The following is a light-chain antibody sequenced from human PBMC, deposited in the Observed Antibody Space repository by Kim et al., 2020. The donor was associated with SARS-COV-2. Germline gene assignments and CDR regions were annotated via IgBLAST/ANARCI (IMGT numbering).Light chain of an antibody. CDR1: SGHSSYA. Sequence: ASVKPTCPLSSGHSSYAIAWHQQQPEKGPRYLMKLNSDGSHSKGDGIPDRFSGSSSGAERYLTISSLQSEDEADYYCQTWGTGIWVFGTGTKVTVL. V-gene: IGLV4-69*01. CDR2: LNSDGSH. J-gene: IGLJ1*01. CDR3: QTWGTGIWV.